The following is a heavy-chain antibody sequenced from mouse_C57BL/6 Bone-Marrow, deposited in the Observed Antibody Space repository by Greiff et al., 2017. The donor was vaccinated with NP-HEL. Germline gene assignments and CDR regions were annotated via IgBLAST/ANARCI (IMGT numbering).Heavy chain of an antibody. CDR2: IYPGGGYT. D-gene: IGHD3-2*02. CDR1: GYTFTNYW. J-gene: IGHJ2*01. Sequence: VQLQQSGAELVRPGTSVKMSCKASGYTFTNYWIGWAKQRPGHGLEWIGDIYPGGGYTNYNEKFKGKATLTADKSSSTAYMQFSSLTSEDSAIYYCARRGDSSGYVDYWGQGTTLAVSS. V-gene: IGHV1-63*01. CDR3: ARRGDSSGYVDY.